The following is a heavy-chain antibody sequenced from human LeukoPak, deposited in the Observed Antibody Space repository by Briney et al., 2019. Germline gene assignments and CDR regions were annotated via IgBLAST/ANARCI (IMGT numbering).Heavy chain of an antibody. Sequence: SETLSLTCTVSGGSISSYYWSWIRQPPGKGLEWIGYIYYSGSTNYNPSLKSRVTISVDTSKNQFSLKLSSVTAADTAVYYCARVDYDSSGPVDYWGQGTLVTVSS. CDR2: IYYSGST. CDR3: ARVDYDSSGPVDY. D-gene: IGHD3-22*01. V-gene: IGHV4-59*01. J-gene: IGHJ4*02. CDR1: GGSISSYY.